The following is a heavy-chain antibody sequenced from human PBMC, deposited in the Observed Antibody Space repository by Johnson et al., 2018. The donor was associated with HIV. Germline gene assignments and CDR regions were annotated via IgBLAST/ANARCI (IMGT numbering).Heavy chain of an antibody. CDR1: GFTFSSYE. D-gene: IGHD1-1*01. V-gene: IGHV3-48*03. J-gene: IGHJ3*01. CDR2: ISSTGNTI. CDR3: AKGDWNDVQDAFDV. Sequence: VQLVESGGGLVQPGGSLRLSCAASGFTFSSYEMNWVRQAPGKGLEWVSYISSTGNTIYYADSVKGRFAISRDNAKNSLYLHMNSLRVEDTAIYYCAKGDWNDVQDAFDVWGQGTMVIVS.